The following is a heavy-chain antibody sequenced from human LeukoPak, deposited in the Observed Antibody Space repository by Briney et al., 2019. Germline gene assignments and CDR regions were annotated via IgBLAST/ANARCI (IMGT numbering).Heavy chain of an antibody. Sequence: GGSLRLSCAASGFTFSLYTMHWVRQAPGKGLEWVAVISYDGSDKYYADSVKGRFTISRDNAKNSLYLQMNSLRAEDTAVYYCARDDGYCSSTSCFSNFDYWGQGTLVTVSS. CDR2: ISYDGSDK. D-gene: IGHD2-2*01. V-gene: IGHV3-30*04. J-gene: IGHJ4*02. CDR3: ARDDGYCSSTSCFSNFDY. CDR1: GFTFSLYT.